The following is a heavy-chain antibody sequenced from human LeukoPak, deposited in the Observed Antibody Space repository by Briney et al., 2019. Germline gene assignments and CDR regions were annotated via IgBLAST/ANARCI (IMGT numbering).Heavy chain of an antibody. CDR2: INPKSGGT. V-gene: IGHV1-2*02. CDR3: ARSMVVRGVMGNYFDP. Sequence: ASVKVSCKASGYTFTGYFIHWVRQAPGQGLEWMGWINPKSGGTNYQQKFQDRVTMTRDTSITTAYMEMRRLRSDDTAVYYCARSMVVRGVMGNYFDPWGQGTLVTVSS. CDR1: GYTFTGYF. D-gene: IGHD3-10*01. J-gene: IGHJ5*02.